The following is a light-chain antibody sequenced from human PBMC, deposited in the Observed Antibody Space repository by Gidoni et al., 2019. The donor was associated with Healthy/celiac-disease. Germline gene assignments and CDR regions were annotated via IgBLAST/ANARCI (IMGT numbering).Light chain of an antibody. CDR1: SSHVGGYNY. Sequence: QSALTQPASVPGSPGQSITISCTGTSSHVGGYNYVSWYQPPPGKAPKLMIYDVSNRPSGVSNRFSGSKSGNTASLTISGLQAEDEADYYCSSYTSSSTRVFGGGTKPTVL. CDR3: SSYTSSSTRV. J-gene: IGLJ2*01. V-gene: IGLV2-14*01. CDR2: DVS.